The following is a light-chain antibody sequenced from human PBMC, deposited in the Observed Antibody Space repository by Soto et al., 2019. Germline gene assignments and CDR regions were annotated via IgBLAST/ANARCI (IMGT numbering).Light chain of an antibody. CDR3: QQYGSSPLT. Sequence: EIVLTQSPGTLSLSPVGRATLSCMASQSVSSSYLAWYQQKPGQAPRLLIYGASTRATGIPARFSGSGSGTEFTLTISSLQSEDFAVYYCQQYGSSPLTFGGGTKVDIK. J-gene: IGKJ4*01. V-gene: IGKV3-20*01. CDR1: QSVSSSY. CDR2: GAS.